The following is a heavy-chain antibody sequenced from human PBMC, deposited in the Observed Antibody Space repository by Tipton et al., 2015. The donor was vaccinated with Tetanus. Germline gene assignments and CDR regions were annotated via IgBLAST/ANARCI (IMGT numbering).Heavy chain of an antibody. V-gene: IGHV4-59*01. CDR1: GGSSSSFY. Sequence: TLSLTCAVSGGSSSSFYWSSIRQPPGQGLEWIGLIYYSGSTSYNPSLKSRVTISVDTSKNQLSLKLTSVTAADTAVYYCATMTPVDWYFDLWGRGTLVTVSS. D-gene: IGHD4-23*01. CDR3: ATMTPVDWYFDL. J-gene: IGHJ2*01. CDR2: IYYSGST.